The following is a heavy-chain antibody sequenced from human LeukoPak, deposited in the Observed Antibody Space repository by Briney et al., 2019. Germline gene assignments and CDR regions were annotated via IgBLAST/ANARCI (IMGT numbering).Heavy chain of an antibody. D-gene: IGHD3-22*01. V-gene: IGHV4-59*08. J-gene: IGHJ4*02. CDR1: GGSISSYY. CDR2: IYYSGST. CDR3: ARRGYYYDSSGYYWNLFDY. Sequence: SETLSLTCTVSGGSISSYYWSWIRQPPGKGLEWIGYIYYSGSTNYNPSLKSRVTISVDTSKNQFSLKLSSVTAADTAVYYCARRGYYYDSSGYYWNLFDYWGQGTLVTVSS.